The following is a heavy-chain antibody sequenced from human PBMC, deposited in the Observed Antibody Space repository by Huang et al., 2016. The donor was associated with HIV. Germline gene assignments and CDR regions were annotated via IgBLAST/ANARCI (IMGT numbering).Heavy chain of an antibody. CDR3: ARRYNSRRDY. D-gene: IGHD3-22*01. Sequence: QVQLEQWGAGLLKASETLSLTCAVYGGSFSGYYWNWLRQAPGKGLEWVGEINHSGNTNYNPSSKSRVNMSVDTAKSQFSLYLTSLSAADTGTYFCARRYNSRRDYWGRGTLVTVHS. CDR1: GGSFSGYY. CDR2: INHSGNT. J-gene: IGHJ4*02. V-gene: IGHV4-34*02.